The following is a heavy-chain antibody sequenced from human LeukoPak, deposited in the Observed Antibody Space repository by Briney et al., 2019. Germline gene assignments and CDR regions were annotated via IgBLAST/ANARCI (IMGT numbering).Heavy chain of an antibody. CDR1: DGSINSYY. J-gene: IGHJ6*02. V-gene: IGHV4-59*01. CDR3: ERGRSNYYGMGV. Sequence: SETLSLTCSVSDGSINSYYWNWIRRPPGKGLEWIGYIYYNGNTNYSPSLKSRVTMSVDTSKNLFSLKVSSVTAADTAVYYCERGRSNYYGMGVWGQGTTVTVSS. CDR2: IYYNGNT. D-gene: IGHD1-26*01.